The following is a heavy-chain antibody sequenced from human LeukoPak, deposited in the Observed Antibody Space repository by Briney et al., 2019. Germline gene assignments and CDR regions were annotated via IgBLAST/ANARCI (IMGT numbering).Heavy chain of an antibody. Sequence: GGSLRLSCAVSGFTVSRSYMSWVRQAPGKGLEWVSVIYSGGSTYYADSVKGRFTISRGISKNMVYLQMNSLRAEDTAMYYCARDLGEVTAWGQARLVTVSS. J-gene: IGHJ4*01. CDR1: GFTVSRSY. D-gene: IGHD3-16*01. CDR3: ARDLGEVTA. V-gene: IGHV3-53*01. CDR2: IYSGGST.